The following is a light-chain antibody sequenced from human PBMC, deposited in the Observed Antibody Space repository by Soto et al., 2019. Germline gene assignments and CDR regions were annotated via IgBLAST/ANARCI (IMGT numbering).Light chain of an antibody. Sequence: QSVLTQPPSVSGALGQRITISCTGSSSNIGADFDVYWYQQLPGAAPKLLIYGNTNRPSGVPDRFSGSKSGTSASLAITGLQAEDEADYYCQSYDRSLTGVFGTGTKVTVL. CDR3: QSYDRSLTGV. V-gene: IGLV1-40*01. CDR1: SSNIGADFD. J-gene: IGLJ1*01. CDR2: GNT.